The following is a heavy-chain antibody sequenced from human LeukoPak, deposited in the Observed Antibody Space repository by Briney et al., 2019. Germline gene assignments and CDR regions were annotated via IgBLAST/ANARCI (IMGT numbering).Heavy chain of an antibody. D-gene: IGHD3-22*01. CDR3: ARDRGYLGY. Sequence: PGGSLRISCAASGFTFSSSAMHWVRQDPGKGLDWVATISYDGSNEYYTDSVKGRFTISRDNSKNTLYLQMNSLRAEDTAVYYCARDRGYLGYWGQGTLVTVSS. V-gene: IGHV3-30*04. CDR1: GFTFSSSA. CDR2: ISYDGSNE. J-gene: IGHJ4*02.